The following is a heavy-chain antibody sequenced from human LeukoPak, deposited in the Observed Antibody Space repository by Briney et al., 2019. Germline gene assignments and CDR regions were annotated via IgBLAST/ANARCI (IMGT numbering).Heavy chain of an antibody. J-gene: IGHJ4*02. V-gene: IGHV4-39*07. CDR3: ARDAGEGRQLEEVGGFDY. CDR2: IYYSGST. Sequence: SETLSLTCTVSGGSISSSSYYWGWIRQPPGKGLEWIGSIYYSGSTYYNPSLKSRVTISVDTSKNQFSLKLSSVTAADTAVYYCARDAGEGRQLEEVGGFDYWGQGTLVTVSS. CDR1: GGSISSSSYY. D-gene: IGHD6-6*01.